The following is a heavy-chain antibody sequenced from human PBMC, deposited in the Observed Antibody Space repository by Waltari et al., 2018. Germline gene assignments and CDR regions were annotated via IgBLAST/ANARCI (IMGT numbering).Heavy chain of an antibody. V-gene: IGHV4-59*01. CDR3: ARDQEDAVAGFDY. CDR1: GGSISSYY. Sequence: QVQLQESGPGLVKPSETLSLTCTVSGGSISSYYWSRIRQPPGKGLEWIGYIYYSGSTNYNPSLKSRVTISVDTSKNQFSLKLSSVTAADTAVYYCARDQEDAVAGFDYWGQGTLVTVSS. CDR2: IYYSGST. J-gene: IGHJ4*02. D-gene: IGHD6-19*01.